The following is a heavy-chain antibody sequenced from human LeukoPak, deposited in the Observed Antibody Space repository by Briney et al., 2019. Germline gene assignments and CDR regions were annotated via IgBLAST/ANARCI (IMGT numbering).Heavy chain of an antibody. D-gene: IGHD3-22*01. CDR2: ILASGGGT. J-gene: IGHJ4*02. Sequence: GGSLRLSCAASGFTFSSYAMTWVSQAPGKWLEWVSAILASGGGTNYADSAKGRFTISRDNSKKTLYLQMNSLRAEDTAVYYCAKNYYDSSGYYSWYFDYWGQGTPVTVSS. V-gene: IGHV3-23*01. CDR3: AKNYYDSSGYYSWYFDY. CDR1: GFTFSSYA.